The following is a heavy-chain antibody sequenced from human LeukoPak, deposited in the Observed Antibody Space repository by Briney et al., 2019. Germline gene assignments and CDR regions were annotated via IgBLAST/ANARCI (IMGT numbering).Heavy chain of an antibody. V-gene: IGHV4-38-2*02. CDR1: GYSISSGYY. Sequence: SETLSLTCTVSGYSISSGYYWGWIRQPPGKGPEWIGSIYHSGSTYYNPSLKSRVTISIDTSKNQFSLKVSSVTAADTAVYYCARHGDHSSSWSPELYYYYYMDVWGKGTTVTISS. CDR3: ARHGDHSSSWSPELYYYYYMDV. D-gene: IGHD6-13*01. CDR2: IYHSGST. J-gene: IGHJ6*03.